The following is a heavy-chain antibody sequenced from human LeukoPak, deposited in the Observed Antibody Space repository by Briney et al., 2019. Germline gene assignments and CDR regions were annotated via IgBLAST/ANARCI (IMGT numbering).Heavy chain of an antibody. V-gene: IGHV4-59*01. CDR2: IYHSGST. D-gene: IGHD2-21*02. CDR1: GGSIRSYY. Sequence: SQTLSLTCTVSGGSIRSYYWSWIGKPPGKGLEYIGYIYHSGSTNYNPSLKSRVTISVDTSKNQFSLKLSSVTAADTAVYYCARFVYCGGDCYALENWGQGTLVTVSS. J-gene: IGHJ4*02. CDR3: ARFVYCGGDCYALEN.